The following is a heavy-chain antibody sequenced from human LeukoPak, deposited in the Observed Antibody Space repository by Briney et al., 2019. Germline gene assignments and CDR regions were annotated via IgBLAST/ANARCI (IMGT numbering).Heavy chain of an antibody. J-gene: IGHJ3*02. CDR1: GYTFTGYY. Sequence: ASVKVSCKASGYTFTGYYMHWVRQAPGQGLEWRGWINPNSGGTNYAQKFQGRVTMTRDTSISTAHMELSRLRSDDTAVYYCARDYGTYYDILTGYGAFDIWGQGTMVTVSS. CDR2: INPNSGGT. D-gene: IGHD3-9*01. V-gene: IGHV1-2*02. CDR3: ARDYGTYYDILTGYGAFDI.